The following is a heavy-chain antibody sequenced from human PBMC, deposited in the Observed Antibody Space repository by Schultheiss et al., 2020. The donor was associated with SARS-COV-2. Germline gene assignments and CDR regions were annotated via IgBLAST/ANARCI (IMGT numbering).Heavy chain of an antibody. V-gene: IGHV3-21*01. CDR1: GFTFSSYS. CDR3: AINPRY. J-gene: IGHJ4*02. CDR2: ISSSSSYI. Sequence: GGSLRLSCAASGFTFSSYSMNWVRQAPGKGLEWVSSISSSSSYIYHADSVKGRFTISRDNAKKSLYLQMNSLRDEDTAVYYCAINPRYWGQGTLVTVSS. D-gene: IGHD1-14*01.